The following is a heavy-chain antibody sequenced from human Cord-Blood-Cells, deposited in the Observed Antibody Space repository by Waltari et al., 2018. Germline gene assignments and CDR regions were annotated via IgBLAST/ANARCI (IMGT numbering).Heavy chain of an antibody. J-gene: IGHJ6*03. V-gene: IGHV4-34*01. CDR1: GGSFSGYY. CDR2: INHSGST. CDR3: ARGRYYYYMDV. Sequence: QVQLQQWGAGLLKPSETLSLTCAVYGGSFSGYYWSWIRQPPGKGREWIGEINHSGSTNYNPSLKSRVTISVDTSKNQFSLKLSSVTAADTAVYYCARGRYYYYMDVWGKGTTVTVSS.